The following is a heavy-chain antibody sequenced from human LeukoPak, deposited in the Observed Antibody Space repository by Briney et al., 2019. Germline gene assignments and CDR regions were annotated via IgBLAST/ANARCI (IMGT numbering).Heavy chain of an antibody. J-gene: IGHJ4*02. CDR1: GFTVSSNF. Sequence: GGSLRLSCAASGFTVSSNFLYWVRQAPGKGLEWVSVISNNGGYTYYADSVQGRFTISRDNSKSTLCLQMNSLRAEDTAVYYCAKQLGYCSDGSCYFPYWGQGTLVTVSS. V-gene: IGHV3-23*01. CDR3: AKQLGYCSDGSCYFPY. CDR2: ISNNGGYT. D-gene: IGHD2-15*01.